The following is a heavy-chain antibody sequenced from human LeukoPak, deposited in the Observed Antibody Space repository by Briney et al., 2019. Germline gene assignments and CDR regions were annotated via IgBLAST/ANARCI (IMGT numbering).Heavy chain of an antibody. D-gene: IGHD2-2*01. V-gene: IGHV5-51*01. CDR1: GFRLTSYW. J-gene: IGHJ4*02. Sequence: GESLKISCKGSGFRLTSYWIGWVRQMPRKGLEWMGIIYPGDSDTRYSPSFQGQVTISAHKSISTAYLQWSSLEASDTATYYCARPHCSSTSCYWFFDYWGQGTLVTVSS. CDR2: IYPGDSDT. CDR3: ARPHCSSTSCYWFFDY.